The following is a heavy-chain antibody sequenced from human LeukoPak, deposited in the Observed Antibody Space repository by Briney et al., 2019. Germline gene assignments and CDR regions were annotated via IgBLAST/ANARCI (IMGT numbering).Heavy chain of an antibody. J-gene: IGHJ4*02. V-gene: IGHV3-48*03. Sequence: GGSLRLSCAASGFTFTTYAMNWVRQAPGKGLEWVSHISSSGNIIYYADSLKGRFTISRDNAKNSLYLQMNSLRAEDTAVYYCARDWYFDYWGQGTLVTVSS. CDR2: ISSSGNII. CDR1: GFTFTTYA. CDR3: ARDWYFDY.